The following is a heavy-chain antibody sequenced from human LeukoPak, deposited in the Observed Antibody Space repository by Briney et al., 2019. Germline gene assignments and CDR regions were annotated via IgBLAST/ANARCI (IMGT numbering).Heavy chain of an antibody. CDR2: IYYSGST. J-gene: IGHJ6*02. Sequence: SETLSLTCTVSGGSISSTSYYWGCIRQPPGKGLEWIGSIYYSGSTYYNPSLKSRVTISVDTSKNQFSLNLSSVTAADTAVYYCARGYGSGNHPYYYGVDVWGQGTTVTVSS. CDR3: ARGYGSGNHPYYYGVDV. CDR1: GGSISSTSYY. V-gene: IGHV4-39*01. D-gene: IGHD3-10*01.